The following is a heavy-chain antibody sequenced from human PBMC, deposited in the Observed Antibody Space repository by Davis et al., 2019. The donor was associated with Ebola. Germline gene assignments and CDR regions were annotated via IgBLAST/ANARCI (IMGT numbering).Heavy chain of an antibody. D-gene: IGHD2-2*01. CDR3: ATLRLGYCSSTSCSPFRYFDL. V-gene: IGHV3-23*01. CDR1: GFTFSSYA. Sequence: GESLKISCAASGFTFSSYAMSWVRQAPGKGLEWVSAISGSGGSTYYADSVKGRFTISRDNSKNTLYLQMNSLRAEDTAVYYCATLRLGYCSSTSCSPFRYFDLWGRGTLVTVSS. CDR2: ISGSGGST. J-gene: IGHJ2*01.